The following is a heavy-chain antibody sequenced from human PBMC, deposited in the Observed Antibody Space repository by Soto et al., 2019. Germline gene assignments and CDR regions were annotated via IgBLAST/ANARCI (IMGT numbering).Heavy chain of an antibody. CDR2: IDPSDSYT. J-gene: IGHJ6*02. V-gene: IGHV5-10-1*01. CDR1: GYSVTSYW. CDR3: ARFDGVQLWSQSELSRYGMDV. D-gene: IGHD5-18*01. Sequence: PGESLKISCKGSGYSVTSYWISWVRQMPGKGLEWMGRIDPSDSYTNYSPSFQGHVTISADKSISTAYLQWSSLKASDTAMYYCARFDGVQLWSQSELSRYGMDVWGQGTTVTVSS.